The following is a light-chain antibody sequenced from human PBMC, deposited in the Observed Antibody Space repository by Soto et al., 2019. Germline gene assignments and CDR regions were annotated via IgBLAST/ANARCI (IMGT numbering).Light chain of an antibody. V-gene: IGKV3-20*01. J-gene: IGKJ1*01. CDR2: GTS. CDR1: QSLSSNY. CDR3: HQFDISPWT. Sequence: GERATLSCRASQSLSSNYLVWYQQKPGRAPSLLIYGTSHRATGIPDRFSGSGSGTDFALTISGLEPEDFAVYYCHQFDISPWTFGQGTKVEIK.